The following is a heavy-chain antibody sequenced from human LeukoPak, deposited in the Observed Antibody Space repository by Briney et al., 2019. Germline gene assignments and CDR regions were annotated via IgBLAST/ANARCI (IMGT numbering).Heavy chain of an antibody. CDR1: GYTFTSYG. D-gene: IGHD2-2*02. J-gene: IGHJ5*02. V-gene: IGHV1-18*01. CDR2: ISAYNGNT. CDR3: ASYQPLYPNWFDP. Sequence: ASVKVSCKASGYTFTSYGISWVRQAPGQGLEWMGWISAYNGNTNCAQKLQGRVTMTTDTSTSTAYMELRSLRSDDTAVYYCASYQPLYPNWFDPWGQGTLVTVSS.